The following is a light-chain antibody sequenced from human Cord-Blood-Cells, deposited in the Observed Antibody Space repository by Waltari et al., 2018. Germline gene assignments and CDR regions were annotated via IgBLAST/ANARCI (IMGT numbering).Light chain of an antibody. CDR3: QSYDSSNQV. CDR2: EDN. V-gene: IGLV6-57*03. J-gene: IGLJ3*02. Sequence: NFMLTQPHSVSESPGKTVTISCTRSSCSIASQYVQWYQQRPGSAPTTVIYEDNQRPSGVPDRFSGSIDSSSNSASLTISGLKTEDEADYYCQSYDSSNQVFGGGTKLTVL. CDR1: SCSIASQY.